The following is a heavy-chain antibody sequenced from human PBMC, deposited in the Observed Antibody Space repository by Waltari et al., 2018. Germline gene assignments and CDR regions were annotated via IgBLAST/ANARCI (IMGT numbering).Heavy chain of an antibody. CDR2: ISGSGGRP. Sequence: EVQLLESGGGLVQPGGSLRLSCAASGFTFSSSAMRWVRQAPGKGLEWVSAISGSGGRPYYADSVKGRFTISRDNSKNTLYLQMNSLRAEDTAVYYCAKDWTNNFWSGYYYFDYWGQGTLVTVSS. CDR3: AKDWTNNFWSGYYYFDY. CDR1: GFTFSSSA. D-gene: IGHD3-3*01. V-gene: IGHV3-23*01. J-gene: IGHJ4*02.